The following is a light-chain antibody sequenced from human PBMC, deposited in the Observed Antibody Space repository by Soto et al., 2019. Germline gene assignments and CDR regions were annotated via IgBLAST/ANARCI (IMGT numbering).Light chain of an antibody. V-gene: IGLV2-14*01. CDR2: DVT. J-gene: IGLJ3*02. CDR3: SSYTGSSTS. Sequence: QSVLTQPASVSGSPGQSITISCTGTSSDVGRYNYVSWYQQHPGKAPKLIIYDVTYRPSGVSDRFSGSKSGSTASLTISGLQAEDEADYYCSSYTGSSTSFGGGTKLPVL. CDR1: SSDVGRYNY.